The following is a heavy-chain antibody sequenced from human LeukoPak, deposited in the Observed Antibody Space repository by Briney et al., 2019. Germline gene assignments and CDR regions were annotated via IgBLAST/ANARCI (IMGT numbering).Heavy chain of an antibody. CDR3: ARPNITSYYDSRGYVAFDV. CDR2: IYPDDSDT. J-gene: IGHJ3*01. CDR1: GYRFNAYW. Sequence: ESLKISCKGSGYRFNAYWIAWVRQMPGEGLEWMGIIYPDDSDTRYSPSFQGQVTISADKSVRTAYLQWSSLKASDTAMYYCARPNITSYYDSRGYVAFDVWGQGTMVTVSS. D-gene: IGHD3-22*01. V-gene: IGHV5-51*01.